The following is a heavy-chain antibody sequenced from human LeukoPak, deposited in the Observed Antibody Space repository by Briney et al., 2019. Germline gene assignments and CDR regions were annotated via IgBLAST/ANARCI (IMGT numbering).Heavy chain of an antibody. CDR1: GFIFSTSS. D-gene: IGHD5-18*01. J-gene: IGHJ4*02. CDR3: AKRGYSYGYVDC. Sequence: GGSLRLSCSASGFIFSTSSMKWFRQAPGKALEWVSAISGSGGSTYYADSVKGRFTISRDNSKNTLYLQMNSLRAEDTAVYYCAKRGYSYGYVDCWGQGTLVTVSS. CDR2: ISGSGGST. V-gene: IGHV3-23*01.